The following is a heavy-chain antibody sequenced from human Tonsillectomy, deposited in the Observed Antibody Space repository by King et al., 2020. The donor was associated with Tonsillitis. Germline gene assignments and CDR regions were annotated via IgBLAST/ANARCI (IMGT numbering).Heavy chain of an antibody. D-gene: IGHD3-10*01. CDR2: ICCNGGST. CDR3: AKDISPGGADV. J-gene: IGHJ6*01. Sequence: VQLVESGGGLVQPGRSLRLSCAASGFTFRGHAMRWVRQAPGKGLEWVSGICCNGGSTGYADSVKGRFTISRDNAKNALYLQMNSLRVEDTALYYCAKDISPGGADVWGQGTKVTVSS. V-gene: IGHV3-9*01. CDR1: GFTFRGHA.